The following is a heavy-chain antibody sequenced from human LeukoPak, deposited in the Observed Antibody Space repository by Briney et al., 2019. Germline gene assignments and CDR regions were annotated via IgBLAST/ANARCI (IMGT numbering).Heavy chain of an antibody. Sequence: SETLSLTCTVSGVSISSSNSYWGWIRQPPGKGLEWIGSIYYSGNTYYNASLKSQVSISIDTSKNQFSLRLTSVTAADTAVYYCARTRYYYNSRSYGAPYYFDYWGQGTLVTVSS. V-gene: IGHV4-39*01. D-gene: IGHD3-10*01. J-gene: IGHJ4*02. CDR3: ARTRYYYNSRSYGAPYYFDY. CDR2: IYYSGNT. CDR1: GVSISSSNSY.